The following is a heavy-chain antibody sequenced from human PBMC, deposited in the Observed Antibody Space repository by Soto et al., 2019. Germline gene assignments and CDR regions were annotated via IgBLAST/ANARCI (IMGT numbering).Heavy chain of an antibody. J-gene: IGHJ4*02. CDR1: VLTFTTDW. CDR2: IRPNSEGGTT. Sequence: PGGSLRLSCAASVLTFTTDWMNWVRQAPGQGLEWVGHIRPNSEGGTTDYAAPVKGRFTISRDDSKNTLYLQMNSLKTEDTAVYYCLGVSPFDYWAQGTLVTVSS. CDR3: LGVSPFDY. V-gene: IGHV3-15*07. D-gene: IGHD2-8*01.